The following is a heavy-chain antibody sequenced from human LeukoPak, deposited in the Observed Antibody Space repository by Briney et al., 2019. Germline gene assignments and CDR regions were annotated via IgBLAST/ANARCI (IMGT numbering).Heavy chain of an antibody. CDR2: INRGGGIA. Sequence: PGGSLRLSCAASGFIFSTYEMNWVRQPPGKGLEWVSYINRGGGIAYYVDSVRGRFTISRDNTKNALYLQMNSLRAEDTAVYYCAALWFDPWGQGTLVTVPS. CDR1: GFIFSTYE. V-gene: IGHV3-48*03. J-gene: IGHJ5*02. CDR3: AALWFDP.